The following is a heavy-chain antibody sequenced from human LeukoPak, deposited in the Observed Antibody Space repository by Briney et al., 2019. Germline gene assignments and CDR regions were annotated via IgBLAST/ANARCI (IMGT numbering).Heavy chain of an antibody. D-gene: IGHD3-22*01. CDR2: IYSGGST. CDR3: ARGGYGYYDSSGPFDY. Sequence: GGSLRLSCAASGFTVSSNYMSWVRQAPGKGLEWVSVIYSGGSTYYADSVKGRFTISRDNSKNTLYLQMNSLRAEDTAVYYCARGGYGYYDSSGPFDYWGQGTLVTVSS. CDR1: GFTVSSNY. V-gene: IGHV3-53*01. J-gene: IGHJ4*02.